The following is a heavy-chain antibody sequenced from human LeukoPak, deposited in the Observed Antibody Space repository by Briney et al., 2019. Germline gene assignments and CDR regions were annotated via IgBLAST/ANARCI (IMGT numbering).Heavy chain of an antibody. Sequence: PGGSLRLSCAASGFTFNIYGIKWVRQAPGKGLEWVSYIGHMSRDIYYADSVTGRFTVSRDNAKNSLFLQMNSLRVQDTAVYFCARARRATGPDYWGRGTLVTVAS. D-gene: IGHD4-11*01. CDR1: GFTFNIYG. J-gene: IGHJ4*02. V-gene: IGHV3-21*05. CDR2: IGHMSRDI. CDR3: ARARRATGPDY.